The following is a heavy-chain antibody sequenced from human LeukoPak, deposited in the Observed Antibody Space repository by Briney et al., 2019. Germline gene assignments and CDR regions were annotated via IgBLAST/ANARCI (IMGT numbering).Heavy chain of an antibody. J-gene: IGHJ5*02. V-gene: IGHV1-69*06. CDR3: ARIPPPHPSNPYGNWFDP. CDR2: IIPIFGTA. D-gene: IGHD4-11*01. Sequence: SVKVSCKASGGTFSSYAISWVRQAPGQGLEWMGGIIPIFGTANYAQKFQGRVTITVDKSTSTAYMELSSLRSEDTAVYYCARIPPPHPSNPYGNWFDPWGQGTLVTVSS. CDR1: GGTFSSYA.